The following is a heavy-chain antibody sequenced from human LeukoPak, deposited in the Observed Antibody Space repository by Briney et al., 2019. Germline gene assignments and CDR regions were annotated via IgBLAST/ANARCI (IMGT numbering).Heavy chain of an antibody. Sequence: GGSLRLSCAASGFSFSSSGMHWVRQAPGKGLEWVAVIWYDGSNKYYADSVKGRFTISRDNSKNTLYLQMNSLRAEDTAVYYCARERATTGPPDYFQHWGQGTLVTVSS. V-gene: IGHV3-33*01. J-gene: IGHJ1*01. CDR2: IWYDGSNK. CDR1: GFSFSSSG. CDR3: ARERATTGPPDYFQH. D-gene: IGHD1-26*01.